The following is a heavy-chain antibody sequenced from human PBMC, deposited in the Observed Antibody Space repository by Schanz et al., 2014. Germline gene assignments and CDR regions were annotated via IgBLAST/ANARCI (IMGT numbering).Heavy chain of an antibody. V-gene: IGHV4-61*08. Sequence: QVQLQESGPGLVKPSQTLSLTCTVSGGSISSGGYYWSWIRQPPGKGLEWIGYIYYSGSTDYNPSRKSRVTMSVDTSKNQFSLKLSSVTAADTAVYYCARARFTGYYMDVWGQGTAVTVSS. CDR3: ARARFTGYYMDV. CDR1: GGSISSGGYY. CDR2: IYYSGST. J-gene: IGHJ6*02. D-gene: IGHD3-9*01.